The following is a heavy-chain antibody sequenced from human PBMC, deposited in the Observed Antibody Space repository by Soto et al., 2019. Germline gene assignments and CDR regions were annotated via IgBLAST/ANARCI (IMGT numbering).Heavy chain of an antibody. V-gene: IGHV4-30-2*01. CDR2: MYHSGNT. Sequence: PSETLSLTCALPGGSITSGGYSWGWSRQPPGQGREWIRYMYHSGNTYYHPSLKGRVTISLDHSRNQFSLRLNSVTAADTAVYFCASSKYDVVAGSVWFDPWGQGTLVTVSS. D-gene: IGHD2-21*01. CDR1: GGSITSGGYS. J-gene: IGHJ5*02. CDR3: ASSKYDVVAGSVWFDP.